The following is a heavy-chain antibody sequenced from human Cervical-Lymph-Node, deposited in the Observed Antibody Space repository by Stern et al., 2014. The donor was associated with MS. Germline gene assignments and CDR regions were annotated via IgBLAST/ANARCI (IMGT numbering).Heavy chain of an antibody. D-gene: IGHD4-17*01. CDR3: ARSSTVTPNAFDI. CDR2: IYHSGST. J-gene: IGHJ3*02. CDR1: GGSISSGGYS. Sequence: VQLVESGSGLVKPSQTLSLTCAVSGGSISSGGYSWSWIRQPPGKGLEWIGYIYHSGSTYYNPPLKSRVPISVDRSKNQFSLKLSSVTAADTAVYYCARSSTVTPNAFDIWGQGTMVTVSS. V-gene: IGHV4-30-2*01.